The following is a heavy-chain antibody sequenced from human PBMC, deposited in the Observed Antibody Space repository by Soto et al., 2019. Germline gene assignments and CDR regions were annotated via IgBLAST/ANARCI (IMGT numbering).Heavy chain of an antibody. CDR3: VRARSTDSRPDY. J-gene: IGHJ4*02. CDR2: ITSGSSYI. V-gene: IGHV3-21*01. D-gene: IGHD3-22*01. CDR1: GFTFSLYS. Sequence: VGSLRLSCAASGFTFSLYSMIWVRQAPGKGLEWVASITSGSSYIYYEDSLKGRFTISRDNAKNSLFLQLDSLRAEDTAVYFCVRARSTDSRPDYWGQGTLVTVSS.